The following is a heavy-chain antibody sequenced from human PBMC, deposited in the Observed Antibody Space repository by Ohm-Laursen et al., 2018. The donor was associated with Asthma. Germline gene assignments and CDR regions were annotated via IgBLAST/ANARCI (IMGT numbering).Heavy chain of an antibody. V-gene: IGHV3-7*01. CDR2: IKQDGSEK. CDR3: ARDVVSGSKDGFDI. D-gene: IGHD2-21*01. CDR1: GFTFSSYW. Sequence: SLRLSCAASGFTFSSYWMSWVRQAPGKGLEWVANIKQDGSEKYYVDSAKGRFTISRDNAKNSLYLQMNSLRAEDTAVYCCARDVVSGSKDGFDIWSQGTMVTVS. J-gene: IGHJ3*02.